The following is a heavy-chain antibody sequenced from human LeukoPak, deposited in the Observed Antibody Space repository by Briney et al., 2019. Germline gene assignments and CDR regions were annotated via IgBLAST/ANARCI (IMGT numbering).Heavy chain of an antibody. J-gene: IGHJ4*02. Sequence: GGSLRLSCAASGFTFSSYWMHWVRQAPGKGLVWVSRINSDGSSTSYADSVKGRFTISRDNAKNTLYLQMNSLRAEDTAVYYCAREDPSTVPNLDYWGQGTLVTVSS. V-gene: IGHV3-74*01. CDR2: INSDGSST. D-gene: IGHD4-17*01. CDR1: GFTFSSYW. CDR3: AREDPSTVPNLDY.